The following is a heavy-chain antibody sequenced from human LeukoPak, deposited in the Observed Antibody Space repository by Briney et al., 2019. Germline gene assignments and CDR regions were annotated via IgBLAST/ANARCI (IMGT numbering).Heavy chain of an antibody. CDR1: GFTFLNSW. J-gene: IGHJ4*02. CDR2: IKSDGSQK. CDR3: ARDRDSNWYPYHDY. D-gene: IGHD6-13*01. V-gene: IGHV3-7*03. Sequence: PGGSLRLSCAASGFTFLNSWMSWVRQAPGKGLEWMANIKSDGSQKYYVDSVKGRFTISRDNAKNSLYLQVDSLTAEDTAIYYCARDRDSNWYPYHDYWGQGVLVTVSS.